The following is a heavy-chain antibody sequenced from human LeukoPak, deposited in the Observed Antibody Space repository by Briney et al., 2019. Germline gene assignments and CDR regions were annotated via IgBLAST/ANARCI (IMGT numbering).Heavy chain of an antibody. CDR2: ISYDGSNK. D-gene: IGHD3-22*01. CDR3: AKYGSYNYYDRSPDY. CDR1: GFTFSSYG. Sequence: PGGSLRLSCAASGFTFSSYGMHWVRQAPGKGLEWVAVISYDGSNKYYADSVKGRFTISRDNSMNTLYLQMNSLGAEDTAVYFCAKYGSYNYYDRSPDYWGQGTLVTVSS. J-gene: IGHJ4*02. V-gene: IGHV3-30*18.